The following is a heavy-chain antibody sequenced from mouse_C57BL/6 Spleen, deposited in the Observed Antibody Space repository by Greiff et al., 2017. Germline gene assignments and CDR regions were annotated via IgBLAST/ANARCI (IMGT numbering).Heavy chain of an antibody. Sequence: VQLQQSGPGLVQPSQSLSITCTVSGFSLTSYGVHWVRQSPGKGLEWLGVIWSGGSTDYNAAFISRLSISKDNSKSQVFFKMNSLQADDTAIYCCARTDGYDGAMDYWGQGTLVTVSS. V-gene: IGHV2-2*01. CDR1: GFSLTSYG. D-gene: IGHD2-2*01. CDR2: IWSGGST. CDR3: ARTDGYDGAMDY. J-gene: IGHJ4*01.